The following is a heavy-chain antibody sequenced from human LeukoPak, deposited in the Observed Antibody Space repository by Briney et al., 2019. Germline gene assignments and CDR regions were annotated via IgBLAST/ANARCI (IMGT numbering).Heavy chain of an antibody. D-gene: IGHD1-14*01. CDR1: GLTVSINY. V-gene: IGHV3-66*01. J-gene: IGHJ4*02. CDR3: VKDNPLDY. CDR2: LSTTGKI. Sequence: GGALRLSCAASGLTVSINYMQWVRQAPGKGLEWVSGLSTTGKIDYADFAKGRFTISRDNSKNTLYLHINSLRAEDTAVYYCVKDNPLDYWGQGTLVIVSS.